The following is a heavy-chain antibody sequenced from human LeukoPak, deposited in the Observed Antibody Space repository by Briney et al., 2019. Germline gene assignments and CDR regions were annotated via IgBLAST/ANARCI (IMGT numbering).Heavy chain of an antibody. D-gene: IGHD2-8*01. CDR2: ISASGGDT. V-gene: IGHV3-23*01. CDR1: GFTFTSYA. J-gene: IGHJ5*02. CDR3: AKDVRRCNGACT. Sequence: GGSLRLSCAASGFTFTSYAMSWVRQAPGKGLEWVSGISASGGDTFYADSVKGRFTISRDNSKNTLSLQMNSLRVEDTAIYYCAKDVRRCNGACTWGQGTLVTVSS.